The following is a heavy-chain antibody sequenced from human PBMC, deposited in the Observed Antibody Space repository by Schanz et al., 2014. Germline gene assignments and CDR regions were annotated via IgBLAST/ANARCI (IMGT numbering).Heavy chain of an antibody. J-gene: IGHJ4*02. CDR1: GFTFSTSA. CDR3: AKYRGYYRVSGSYRELEY. CDR2: ILGLASTT. D-gene: IGHD3-10*01. Sequence: EMQLLESGGGLIQPGGSLRLSCAASGFTFSTSAMSWVRQVPGKGLEWVSAILGLASTTYYADSVKGRFTISRDKSKNVLYLQMNSLRPEDTAVYYCAKYRGYYRVSGSYRELEYWGQGTLVTVSS. V-gene: IGHV3-23*01.